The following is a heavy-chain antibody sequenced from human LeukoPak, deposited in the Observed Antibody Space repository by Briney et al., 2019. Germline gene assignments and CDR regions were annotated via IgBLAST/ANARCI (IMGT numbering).Heavy chain of an antibody. V-gene: IGHV3-23*01. Sequence: ETLSLTCSVSGYSISSGYYWGWVRQAPGKGLEWVSTINSSGGSTYYADSLKGRFTISRDISKNTLYLQMNSLRAEDTAIYYCALLMMYAIDFDYWGQGTLVTVSS. J-gene: IGHJ4*02. CDR1: GYSISSGYY. CDR3: ALLMMYAIDFDY. CDR2: INSSGGST. D-gene: IGHD2-8*01.